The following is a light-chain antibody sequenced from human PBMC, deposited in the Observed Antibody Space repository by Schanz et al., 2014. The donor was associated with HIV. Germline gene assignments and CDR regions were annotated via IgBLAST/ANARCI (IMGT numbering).Light chain of an antibody. CDR1: SSNFRSNA. CDR3: AAWDDSLNGWV. CDR2: NTF. V-gene: IGLV1-44*01. Sequence: QSVLTQPPSASGTPGQRVTISCSGSSSNFRSNAVNWYQQPPGTAPRLVIYNTFHRPSGVPDRFSGSQSGTSASLAISGLQSDDEGDYYCAAWDDSLNGWVFGGGTKLTVL. J-gene: IGLJ3*02.